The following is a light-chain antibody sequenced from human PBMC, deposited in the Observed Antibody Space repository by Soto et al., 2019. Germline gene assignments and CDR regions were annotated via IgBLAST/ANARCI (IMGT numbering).Light chain of an antibody. CDR3: QQTTAWPLT. Sequence: EIVMTQSPATLSVSPGERATLSCRASQNNYNNVAWYQQKPGQAPRLLIYSASTRATGIPARFSGSGSGTEFSLTIGSLQSEDFAIYYCQQTTAWPLTFGQGTKVEV. CDR2: SAS. CDR1: QNNYNN. J-gene: IGKJ1*01. V-gene: IGKV3-15*01.